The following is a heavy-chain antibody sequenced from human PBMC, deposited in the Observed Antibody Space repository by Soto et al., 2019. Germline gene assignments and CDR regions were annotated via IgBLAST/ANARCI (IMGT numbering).Heavy chain of an antibody. CDR3: ARDRTRYCSGGSCYGVDP. J-gene: IGHJ5*02. D-gene: IGHD2-15*01. V-gene: IGHV4-61*01. CDR2: VYYSGST. Sequence: KPSETLSLTCTVSGGSVNSGSYYWNWIRQPPGKGLEWIGYVYYSGSTSYNPSLKSRVTISIDTSRNQFSLKLSSVTAADTAVYYCARDRTRYCSGGSCYGVDPWGQGTLVTVSS. CDR1: GGSVNSGSYY.